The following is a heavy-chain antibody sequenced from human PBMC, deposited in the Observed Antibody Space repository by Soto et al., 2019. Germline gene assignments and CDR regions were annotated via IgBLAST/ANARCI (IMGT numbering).Heavy chain of an antibody. CDR2: IYYSGST. D-gene: IGHD1-1*01. CDR3: ARTPGEMATTYYFDY. V-gene: IGHV4-31*03. J-gene: IGHJ4*02. Sequence: QVQLQESGPGLVKPSQTLSLTCTVSGGSISSGGYYWSWIRQHPGKGLEWIGYIYYSGSTYYNPSPKSRVTISVDTSKNQFALKLSSVTAADTAVYYCARTPGEMATTYYFDYWGQGTLVTVSS. CDR1: GGSISSGGYY.